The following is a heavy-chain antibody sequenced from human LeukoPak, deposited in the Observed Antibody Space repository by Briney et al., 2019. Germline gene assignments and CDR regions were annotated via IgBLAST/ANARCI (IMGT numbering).Heavy chain of an antibody. CDR2: ISSSSSYI. Sequence: PGGSLRLSCAASGFTFSSYSMNWVRQAPGKGLEWVSSISSSSSYIYYADSVKGRFTISRDNAKNSLYLQMNSLRAEDTAVYYCAATMARGVYYGMDVWGQGTTVTVSS. CDR1: GFTFSSYS. J-gene: IGHJ6*02. CDR3: AATMARGVYYGMDV. D-gene: IGHD3-10*01. V-gene: IGHV3-21*01.